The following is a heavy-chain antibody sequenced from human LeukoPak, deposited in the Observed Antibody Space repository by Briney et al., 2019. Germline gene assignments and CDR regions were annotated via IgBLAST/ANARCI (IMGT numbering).Heavy chain of an antibody. D-gene: IGHD4-17*01. J-gene: IGHJ4*02. CDR2: ISSGGNYK. CDR1: GFTFSSYA. CDR3: ARDTRQTSVTNFDS. Sequence: PGGSLRLSCATSGFTFSSYAMDWVRQAPGKGLEWVSSISSGGNYKYYGDSVWGRFTISRDDAKNSLYLEMNSLRAEDTAVYYCARDTRQTSVTNFDSWGQGTLVIVSS. V-gene: IGHV3-21*06.